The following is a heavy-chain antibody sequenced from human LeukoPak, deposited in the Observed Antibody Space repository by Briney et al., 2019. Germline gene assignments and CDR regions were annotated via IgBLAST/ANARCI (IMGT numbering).Heavy chain of an antibody. CDR1: GFTFSSYA. CDR2: ISYDGSNK. D-gene: IGHD2-2*01. V-gene: IGHV3-30-3*01. Sequence: GGSLRLSCAASGFTFSSYAMHWVRQAPGKGLEWVAVISYDGSNKYYADSVKGRFTISRDNSKNTLYLQMNSLRAEDTAVYYCAIDRSSTSCYNWGQGTLVTVSS. CDR3: AIDRSSTSCYN. J-gene: IGHJ4*02.